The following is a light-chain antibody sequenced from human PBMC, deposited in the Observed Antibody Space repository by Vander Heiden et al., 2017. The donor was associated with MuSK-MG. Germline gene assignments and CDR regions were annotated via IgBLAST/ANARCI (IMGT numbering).Light chain of an antibody. Sequence: DIQMTQSPSSVSASVRDRVTITCRASQGISSWLAWYQQKPGKAPKLLMYSTSILQSGVPSRFSGSGSGTDFTLTISSLQPDDSATYYCQQTAGFPYTVGQGTKLEIK. V-gene: IGKV1-12*01. CDR1: QGISSW. J-gene: IGKJ2*01. CDR3: QQTAGFPYT. CDR2: STS.